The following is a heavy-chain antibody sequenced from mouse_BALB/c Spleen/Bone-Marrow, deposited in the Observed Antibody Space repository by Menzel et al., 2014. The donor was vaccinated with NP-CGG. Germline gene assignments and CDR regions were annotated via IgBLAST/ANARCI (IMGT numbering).Heavy chain of an antibody. V-gene: IGHV7-3*02. CDR1: GFTFTDYY. CDR3: ARDDYYAMDY. J-gene: IGHJ4*01. Sequence: VQLKQSGGGLVQPGGSLRLPCAPSGFTFTDYYMSWVRQPPGKALEWLGFIRNKANGYTTEYSASVKGRFTISRDNSQSILYLQMNTLRAEDSATYYCARDDYYAMDYWGQGTSVTVSS. CDR2: IRNKANGYTT.